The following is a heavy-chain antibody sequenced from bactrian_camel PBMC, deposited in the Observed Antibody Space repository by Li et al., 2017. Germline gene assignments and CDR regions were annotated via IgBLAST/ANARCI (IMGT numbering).Heavy chain of an antibody. V-gene: IGHV3S40*01. CDR2: INSGGGET. CDR1: GFTFSSYD. D-gene: IGHD5*01. Sequence: VQLVESGGGLVQPGGSLRLSCAASGFTFSSYDMSWVRQAPGKGLEWVSAINSGGGETYYLDSVKGRFTISRDNAKNTLYLHMNSLKTEDTAVYYCATEMGWVGSWGQGTQVTVS. J-gene: IGHJ6*01. CDR3: ATEMGWVGS.